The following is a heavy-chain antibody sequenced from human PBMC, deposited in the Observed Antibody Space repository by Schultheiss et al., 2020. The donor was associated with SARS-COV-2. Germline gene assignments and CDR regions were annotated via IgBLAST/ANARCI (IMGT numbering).Heavy chain of an antibody. D-gene: IGHD3-10*01. CDR3: ARDGSGSYVGGMDV. V-gene: IGHV1-69*04. J-gene: IGHJ6*02. CDR1: GGTFSSYA. Sequence: SVKVSCKASGGTFSSYAISWVRQAPGQGLEWMGRIIPILGIANYAQKFQGRVTITADKSTSTAYMELSRLRSDDTAVYYCARDGSGSYVGGMDVWGQGTTVTVSS. CDR2: IIPILGIA.